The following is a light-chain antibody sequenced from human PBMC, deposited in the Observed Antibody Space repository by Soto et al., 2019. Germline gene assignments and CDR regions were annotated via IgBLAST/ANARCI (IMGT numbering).Light chain of an antibody. CDR1: QSISSY. J-gene: IGKJ1*01. Sequence: SQMTQSPSTLSPSCLDRLRITCRASQSISSYLNWYQQKPGKAPKLLIYAASSLQSGVPSRFSGSGSGTDFTLTISSLQPEDFATYYCQQSYSTPQTFGQGTKVDIK. CDR3: QQSYSTPQT. V-gene: IGKV1-39*01. CDR2: AAS.